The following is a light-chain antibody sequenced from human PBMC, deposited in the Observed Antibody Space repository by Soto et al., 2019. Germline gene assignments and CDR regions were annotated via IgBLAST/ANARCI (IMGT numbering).Light chain of an antibody. CDR3: QQSYSTLIT. V-gene: IGKV1-39*01. Sequence: DIQMTQSPSSLSASVGDRVTITCRASQSISSYLNWYQQKQGKAPKLLIYAASSLQSGVPSRFSGSGSRKDFTLTISNMQPEDFATYYCQQSYSTLITFGQGTRLEIK. CDR1: QSISSY. J-gene: IGKJ5*01. CDR2: AAS.